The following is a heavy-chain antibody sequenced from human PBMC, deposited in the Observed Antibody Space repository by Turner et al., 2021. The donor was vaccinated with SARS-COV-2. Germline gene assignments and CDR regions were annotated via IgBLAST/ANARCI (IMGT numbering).Heavy chain of an antibody. D-gene: IGHD3-10*01. CDR2: IYSGGST. Sequence: EVQLMETGGGLIQPGGSLRPSCAASGFTVSSNYISWVRQAPGKGLEWVSVIYSGGSTYYADSVKGRFTISRDNSKNTLYLQMNSLRAEDTAVYYCARGPHPRGFDYWGQGTLVTVSS. V-gene: IGHV3-53*02. CDR1: GFTVSSNY. J-gene: IGHJ4*02. CDR3: ARGPHPRGFDY.